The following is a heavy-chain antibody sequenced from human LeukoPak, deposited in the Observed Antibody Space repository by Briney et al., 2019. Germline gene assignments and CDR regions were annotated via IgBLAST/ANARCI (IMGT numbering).Heavy chain of an antibody. V-gene: IGHV3-30*04. Sequence: PGGSLRLSCAASGFTFSSYAMSWVRQAPGKGLEWVAVISYDGSNKYYADSVKGRFTISRDNSKNTLYLQMNSLRSEDTAVYYCASLQSGSYLRGYYYYYYYMDVWGKGTTVTVSS. J-gene: IGHJ6*03. CDR3: ASLQSGSYLRGYYYYYYYMDV. CDR1: GFTFSSYA. CDR2: ISYDGSNK. D-gene: IGHD1-26*01.